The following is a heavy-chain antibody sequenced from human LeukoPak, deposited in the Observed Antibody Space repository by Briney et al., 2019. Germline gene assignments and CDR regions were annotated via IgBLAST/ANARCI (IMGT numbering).Heavy chain of an antibody. J-gene: IGHJ4*02. CDR3: ARGQRIGAVASKQDY. CDR2: INHSGST. D-gene: IGHD6-19*01. V-gene: IGHV4-34*01. Sequence: SETLSLTCAAYGGSFSGYYWSWIRQPPGKGLEWIGEINHSGSTNYNPSLKSRVTISVDTSKNQFSLKLSSVTAADTAVYYCARGQRIGAVASKQDYWGQGTLVTVSS. CDR1: GGSFSGYY.